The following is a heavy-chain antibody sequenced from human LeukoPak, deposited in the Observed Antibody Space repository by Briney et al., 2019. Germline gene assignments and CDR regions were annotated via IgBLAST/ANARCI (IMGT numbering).Heavy chain of an antibody. D-gene: IGHD5-18*01. Sequence: GGSLRLSCAASGFTFSSYSMNWVRQAPGKGLEWVSSISSSSSYIYYADSVKGRFTISRDNAKNSLYLQMNSLRAEDTALYYCARDISYGMTFDLWGQGTLVTASS. CDR2: ISSSSSYI. J-gene: IGHJ4*02. V-gene: IGHV3-21*04. CDR3: ARDISYGMTFDL. CDR1: GFTFSSYS.